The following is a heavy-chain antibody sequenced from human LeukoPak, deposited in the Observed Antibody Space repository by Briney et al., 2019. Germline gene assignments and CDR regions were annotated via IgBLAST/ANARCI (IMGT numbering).Heavy chain of an antibody. CDR1: GFTFSSYS. CDR2: ISSSSSYI. Sequence: GGSLRLSCAASGFTFSSYSMNWVRQAPGKGLEWVSSISSSSSYIYYADSVKGRFTISRDNAKNSLYLQMNSLRAEDTAVYYCARDGPVAAAGLDYWGQGTLVTVFS. D-gene: IGHD6-13*01. V-gene: IGHV3-21*01. J-gene: IGHJ4*02. CDR3: ARDGPVAAAGLDY.